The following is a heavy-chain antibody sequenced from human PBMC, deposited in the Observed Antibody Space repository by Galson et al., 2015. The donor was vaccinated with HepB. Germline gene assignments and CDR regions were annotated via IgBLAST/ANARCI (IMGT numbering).Heavy chain of an antibody. CDR1: GFSFSVHS. D-gene: IGHD6-19*01. CDR2: ISYDGSNK. V-gene: IGHV3-30*18. CDR3: AKDPYLYSALAGTMAGFDY. Sequence: SLRLSCAASGFSFSVHSMNWVRQAPGKGLEWVAAISYDGSNKYYADSVKGRFAISRDNSKNTLYLQMNSLRAEDTALYYCAKDPYLYSALAGTMAGFDYWGQGTLVTVSS. J-gene: IGHJ4*02.